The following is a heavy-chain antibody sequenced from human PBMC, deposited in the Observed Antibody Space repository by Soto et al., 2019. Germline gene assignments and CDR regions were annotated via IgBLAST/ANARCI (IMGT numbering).Heavy chain of an antibody. Sequence: GGSLRLSCAASGFTFSSYGMHWVRQAPGKGLEWVAVISYDGSNKYYADSVKGRFTISRDNSKNTLYLQMNSLRAEDTAVYYCAKEMNRLLYDYVWGSYETHNYYYYGMDVWGQGTTVTVSS. CDR2: ISYDGSNK. J-gene: IGHJ6*02. D-gene: IGHD3-16*01. CDR1: GFTFSSYG. V-gene: IGHV3-30*18. CDR3: AKEMNRLLYDYVWGSYETHNYYYYGMDV.